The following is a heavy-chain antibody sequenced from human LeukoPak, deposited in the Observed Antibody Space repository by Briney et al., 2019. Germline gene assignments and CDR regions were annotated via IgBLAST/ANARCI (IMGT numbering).Heavy chain of an antibody. J-gene: IGHJ4*02. CDR2: INPSGGST. D-gene: IGHD3-22*01. CDR3: ARGPERSGYYYGSTVY. V-gene: IGHV1-46*01. Sequence: ASVKVSCKASGYTFTSYYMHWVRQAPGQGLEWMGIINPSGGSTSYAQKFQGRVTTARDTSTSTVYMELSSLRSEDTAVYYCARGPERSGYYYGSTVYWGQGTLVTVSS. CDR1: GYTFTSYY.